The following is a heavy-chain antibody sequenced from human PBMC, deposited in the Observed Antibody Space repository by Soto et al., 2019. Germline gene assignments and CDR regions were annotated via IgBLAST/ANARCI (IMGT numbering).Heavy chain of an antibody. J-gene: IGHJ4*02. Sequence: SETLSLTCAVCGASISNTYWWSWVRQATGKWLQWIGQISHSGITNYSLSFKSRVTISLDKSKNQFSLRLTSQTAADTARYYCARENATECYNVFDLWGQGTLVTVAS. V-gene: IGHV4-4*02. CDR1: GASISNTYW. CDR2: ISHSGIT. D-gene: IGHD1-1*01. CDR3: ARENATECYNVFDL.